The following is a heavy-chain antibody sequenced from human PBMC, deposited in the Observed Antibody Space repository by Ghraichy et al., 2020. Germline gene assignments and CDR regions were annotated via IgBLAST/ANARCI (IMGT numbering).Heavy chain of an antibody. J-gene: IGHJ4*02. D-gene: IGHD3-3*01. CDR1: GYTFTSYG. CDR2: ISAYNGNT. V-gene: IGHV1-18*04. Sequence: ASVKVSCKASGYTFTSYGISWVRQAPGQGLEWMGWISAYNGNTNYAQTLQGRVTMTTDTSTSTAYMELRSLRSDDTAVYYCARDSLFGVVATFDYWGQGTLVTVSS. CDR3: ARDSLFGVVATFDY.